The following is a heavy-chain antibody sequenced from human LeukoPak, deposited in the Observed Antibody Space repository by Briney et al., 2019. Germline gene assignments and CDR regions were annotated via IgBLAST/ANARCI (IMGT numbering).Heavy chain of an antibody. CDR2: INHSGST. Sequence: SETLSLTCAVYGGSFSGYYWSWIRQPPGKGLEWIGEINHSGSTNYNPSLKSRVTISVDTSKNQFSLKLSSVTAADTAVYYCARDRAWAYDYVWGSYRYTGGFDYWGQGTLVTVSS. J-gene: IGHJ4*02. CDR1: GGSFSGYY. V-gene: IGHV4-34*01. D-gene: IGHD3-16*02. CDR3: ARDRAWAYDYVWGSYRYTGGFDY.